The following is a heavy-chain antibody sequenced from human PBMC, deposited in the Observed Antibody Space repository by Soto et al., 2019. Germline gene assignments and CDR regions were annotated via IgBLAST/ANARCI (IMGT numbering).Heavy chain of an antibody. Sequence: VQLQESGPGLVKPSQTLSLTCTVSGGSISSGDYYWSWIRQPPGKGLEWIGYIHYTGSTYYNPSLKSRVTISVDTPNDPFSLKLRSVTAADTAVYYCARRGAAAADFDYWGQGTLVTVSS. J-gene: IGHJ4*02. D-gene: IGHD6-13*01. V-gene: IGHV4-30-4*01. CDR2: IHYTGST. CDR1: GGSISSGDYY. CDR3: ARRGAAAADFDY.